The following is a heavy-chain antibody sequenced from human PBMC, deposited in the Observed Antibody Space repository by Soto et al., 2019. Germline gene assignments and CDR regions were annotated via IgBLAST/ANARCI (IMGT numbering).Heavy chain of an antibody. CDR2: ITSSSSSI. J-gene: IGHJ4*02. CDR1: GFTFSMYS. CDR3: GSGALPATSVPGRPVGY. D-gene: IGHD6-19*01. V-gene: IGHV3-48*01. Sequence: GGSLRLSCAASGFTFSMYSMNWVRQAPGKGLEWVSLITSSSSSIYYADSLKGRFTISRDNAKNSLYLQMNSLRVDDTAVYYCGSGALPATSVPGRPVGYWGQGTLVTVSS.